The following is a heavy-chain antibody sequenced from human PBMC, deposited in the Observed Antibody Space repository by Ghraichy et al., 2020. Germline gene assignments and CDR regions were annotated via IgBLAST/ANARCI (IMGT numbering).Heavy chain of an antibody. CDR2: IDGVNGNT. CDR1: GYSFNSYT. D-gene: IGHD3-22*01. J-gene: IGHJ4*02. Sequence: ASVKVSCKASGYSFNSYTMHWVRQAPGQRLEWMGWIDGVNGNTEYSQKFQDRVTISRDTSASTAYMELSSLRSEDTAVYYCARDQYYYDSSGYPGWGLDYWGQGTLVTVSS. V-gene: IGHV1-3*01. CDR3: ARDQYYYDSSGYPGWGLDY.